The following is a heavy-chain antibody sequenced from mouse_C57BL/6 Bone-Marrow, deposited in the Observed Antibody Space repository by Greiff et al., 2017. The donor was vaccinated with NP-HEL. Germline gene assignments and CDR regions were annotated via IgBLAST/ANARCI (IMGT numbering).Heavy chain of an antibody. CDR3: ARRGMVTTSYYYAMDY. J-gene: IGHJ4*01. CDR2: INSDGGST. Sequence: EVKLVESGGGLVQPGESLKLSCESNEYEFPSHDMSWVRKTPEKRLELVAAINSDGGSTYYPDTMERRFIISRDNTKKTLYLQRSSLRSEDTALYYCARRGMVTTSYYYAMDYWGQGTSVTVSS. V-gene: IGHV5-2*01. D-gene: IGHD2-2*01. CDR1: EYEFPSHD.